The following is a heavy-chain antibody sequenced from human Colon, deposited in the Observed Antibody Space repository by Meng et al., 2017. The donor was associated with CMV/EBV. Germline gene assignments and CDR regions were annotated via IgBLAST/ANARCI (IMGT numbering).Heavy chain of an antibody. Sequence: GESLKISCAGSGSLFSLYPVAWVRQAPGKGLEWVAQISHDGSATYYADSMKARVTISRDTSLNTVYLDINDLRADDTAVYFCAKALITTSWLPKPFDVWGQGTSVTVSS. CDR2: ISHDGSAT. D-gene: IGHD2-2*01. V-gene: IGHV3-23*01. J-gene: IGHJ6*02. CDR1: GSLFSLYP. CDR3: AKALITTSWLPKPFDV.